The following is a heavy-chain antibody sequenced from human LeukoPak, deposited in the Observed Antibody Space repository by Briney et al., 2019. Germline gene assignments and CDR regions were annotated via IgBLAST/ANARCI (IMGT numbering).Heavy chain of an antibody. CDR2: IYYSGST. D-gene: IGHD2-2*01. Sequence: SETLSLTCTVSGGSISSSSYYWGWIRQPPGKGLEWIGSIYYSGSTYYNPSLKSRVTISVDTSKNQFSLKPSSVTAADTAVYYCASINKDIVVVPAALADYWGQGTLVTVSS. V-gene: IGHV4-39*01. J-gene: IGHJ4*02. CDR1: GGSISSSSYY. CDR3: ASINKDIVVVPAALADY.